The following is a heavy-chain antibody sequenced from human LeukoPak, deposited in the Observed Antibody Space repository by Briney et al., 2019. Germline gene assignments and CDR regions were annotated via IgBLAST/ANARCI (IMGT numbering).Heavy chain of an antibody. Sequence: SETLSLTCTVSGYSISSGYYWGWIRQPPGKGLEWIGSIYYSGSTYYNPSLKSRVTISVDTSKNQFSLKLSSVTAADTAVYYCARDLVNFWSGYLSAPFDPWGQGTLVTVSS. CDR2: IYYSGST. J-gene: IGHJ5*02. D-gene: IGHD3-3*01. CDR1: GYSISSGYY. CDR3: ARDLVNFWSGYLSAPFDP. V-gene: IGHV4-38-2*02.